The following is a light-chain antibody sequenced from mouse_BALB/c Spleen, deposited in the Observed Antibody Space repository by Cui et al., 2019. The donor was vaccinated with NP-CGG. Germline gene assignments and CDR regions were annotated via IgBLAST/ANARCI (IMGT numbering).Light chain of an antibody. CDR2: GTN. CDR1: TGAVTTSNY. CDR3: ALWYSNHWV. V-gene: IGLV1*01. Sequence: QALLTHELALTTSPGETVTLTCRSSTGAVTTSNYANWVQEKPDHLFTGLIGGTNNRAPGVPARFSGSLIGDKAALTITGAQTEDEAIYFCALWYSNHWVFGGGTKLTVL. J-gene: IGLJ1*01.